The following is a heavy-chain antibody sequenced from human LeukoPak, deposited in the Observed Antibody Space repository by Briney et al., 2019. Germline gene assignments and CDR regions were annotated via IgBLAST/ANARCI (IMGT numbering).Heavy chain of an antibody. CDR1: GYSINSGYY. J-gene: IGHJ5*02. V-gene: IGHV4-38-2*02. Sequence: MPSETLSLTCTVSGYSINSGYYWGWIRQPPGKGLEWIGSIYYSGSTYYNPSLKSRVTISVDTSKNQFSLKLSSVTAADTAVYYCASSSGWYNWFDPWGQGTLVTVSS. CDR2: IYYSGST. CDR3: ASSSGWYNWFDP. D-gene: IGHD6-19*01.